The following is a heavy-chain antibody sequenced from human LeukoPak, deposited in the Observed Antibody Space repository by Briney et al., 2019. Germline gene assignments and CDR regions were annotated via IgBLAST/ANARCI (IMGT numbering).Heavy chain of an antibody. CDR2: ISSSSRYI. CDR1: GFTFSSYS. Sequence: GGSLRLSCAASGFTFSSYSMNWVRQAPGKGLEWVSSISSSSRYIYYADSVKGRFTISRDNAKNSLYLQMNSLRAEDTAVYYCARDRGITGTLDAFDIWGQGTMVTVSS. V-gene: IGHV3-21*01. D-gene: IGHD1-7*01. CDR3: ARDRGITGTLDAFDI. J-gene: IGHJ3*02.